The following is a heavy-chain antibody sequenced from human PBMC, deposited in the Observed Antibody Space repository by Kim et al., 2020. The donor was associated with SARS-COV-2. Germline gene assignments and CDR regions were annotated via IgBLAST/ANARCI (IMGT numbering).Heavy chain of an antibody. D-gene: IGHD6-13*01. CDR2: ISYTGST. CDR1: GDSISNYY. CDR3: ARGSSVWSWYLGQ. Sequence: SETLSLTCSVSGDSISNYYWSWIRQPPGKGLEWIGYISYTGSTNYNPSLKSRVTMLIDTSKNQVSLKLTSVTAADTAVYYCARGSSVWSWYLGQWGQGTLVTVSS. J-gene: IGHJ4*02. V-gene: IGHV4-59*01.